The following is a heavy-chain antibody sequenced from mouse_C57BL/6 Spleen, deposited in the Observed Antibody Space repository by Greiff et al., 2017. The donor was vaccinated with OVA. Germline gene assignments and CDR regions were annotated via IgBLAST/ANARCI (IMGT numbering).Heavy chain of an antibody. CDR2: ISSGGDYI. CDR1: GFTFSSYA. CDR3: RRDRGSGYPCAD. J-gene: IGHJ3*01. Sequence: EVKLMESGEGLVKPGGSLKLSCAASGFTFSSYAMSWFRQTPEKRLEWFAYISSGGDYIYYADTVKGRFTISSDNARNTLYLQMSSLKSEDTAMYYCRRDRGSGYPCADWGKGTLVTVSA. D-gene: IGHD3-2*02. V-gene: IGHV5-9-1*02.